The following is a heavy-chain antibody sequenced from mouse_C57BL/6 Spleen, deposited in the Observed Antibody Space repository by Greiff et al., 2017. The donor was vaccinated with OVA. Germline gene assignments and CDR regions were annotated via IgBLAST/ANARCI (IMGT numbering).Heavy chain of an antibody. CDR3: ARGALDYYSNYYSDY. CDR1: GYTFTSYW. CDR2: IYPGSGST. D-gene: IGHD2-5*01. V-gene: IGHV1-55*01. Sequence: QVQLQQPGAELVKPGASVKMSCKASGYTFTSYWITWVKQRPGQGLEWIGDIYPGSGSTNYNEKFKSKATLTVDTSSSTAYMQLSSLTSEDSAVYYCARGALDYYSNYYSDYWGQGTTLTVSS. J-gene: IGHJ2*01.